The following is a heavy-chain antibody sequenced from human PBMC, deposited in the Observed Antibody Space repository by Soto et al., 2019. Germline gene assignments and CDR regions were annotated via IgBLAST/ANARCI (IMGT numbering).Heavy chain of an antibody. Sequence: EVQLVESGGGLVQPGGSLRLSCAASGFTVSSNYMSWVRQAPGKGLEWVSVIYSGGSTYYADSVKGRFTISRDNSKNTLYLQMNSRRAEDTAVYYCARSKLRFGEAKTDVYWGQGTLVTVSS. CDR1: GFTVSSNY. CDR3: ARSKLRFGEAKTDVY. V-gene: IGHV3-66*01. J-gene: IGHJ4*02. D-gene: IGHD3-10*01. CDR2: IYSGGST.